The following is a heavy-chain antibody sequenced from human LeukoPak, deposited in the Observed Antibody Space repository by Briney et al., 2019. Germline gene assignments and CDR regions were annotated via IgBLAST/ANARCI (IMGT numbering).Heavy chain of an antibody. J-gene: IGHJ4*02. CDR1: GGTFSSYA. D-gene: IGHD3-10*01. CDR2: IIPIFGTA. CDR3: ARDRGVRGVIIPYYFDY. V-gene: IGHV1-69*05. Sequence: SVKVSCKASGGTFSSYAISWVRQAPGQRLEWMGRIIPIFGTANYAQKFQGRVTITTDESTSTAYMELSSLRSEDTAVYYCARDRGVRGVIIPYYFDYWGQGTLVTVSS.